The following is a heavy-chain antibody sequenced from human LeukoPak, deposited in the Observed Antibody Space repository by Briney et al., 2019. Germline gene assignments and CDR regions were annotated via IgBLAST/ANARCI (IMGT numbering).Heavy chain of an antibody. CDR3: ARQSRNSSSRPARIDY. J-gene: IGHJ4*02. CDR1: GGSISGSSYF. V-gene: IGHV4-39*01. CDR2: INYSGST. D-gene: IGHD6-6*01. Sequence: PSETLSLTCTVSGGSISGSSYFWGWIRQPPGKGLEWIVSINYSGSTYYNPSLKSRVTISVDTSNNQFSLKLSSVTAADTTLYYCARQSRNSSSRPARIDYWGQGTLVTVSS.